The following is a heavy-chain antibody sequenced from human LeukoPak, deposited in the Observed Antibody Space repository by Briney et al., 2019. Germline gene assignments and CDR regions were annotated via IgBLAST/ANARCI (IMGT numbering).Heavy chain of an antibody. V-gene: IGHV3-30*04. Sequence: GGSLRLSCAASGFTFSSYAMHWVRQAPGKGLEWVAVISYDGSNKYYADSVKGRFTISRDNSKNTLYLQMNSLRAEDTAVYYCARVLGYYDFGRALDIWGQGTMVTVSS. CDR3: ARVLGYYDFGRALDI. CDR1: GFTFSSYA. D-gene: IGHD3-3*01. CDR2: ISYDGSNK. J-gene: IGHJ3*02.